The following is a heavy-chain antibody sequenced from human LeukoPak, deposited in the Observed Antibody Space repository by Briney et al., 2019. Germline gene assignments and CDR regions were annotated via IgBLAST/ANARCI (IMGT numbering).Heavy chain of an antibody. J-gene: IGHJ4*02. Sequence: PSQTLSLTCTVSGGSISSGSYYWSWIRQPAGKGLEWIGRVYTSGSTNYNPSLKSRVTISVDTSKNQFSLKLSSVTAADTAVYYCARASCSSGWYFDYWGQGTLVTVSS. CDR2: VYTSGST. V-gene: IGHV4-61*02. CDR1: GGSISSGSYY. CDR3: ARASCSSGWYFDY. D-gene: IGHD6-19*01.